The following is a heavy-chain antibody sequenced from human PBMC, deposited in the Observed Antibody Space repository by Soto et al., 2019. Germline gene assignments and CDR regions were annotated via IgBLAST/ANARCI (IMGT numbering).Heavy chain of an antibody. D-gene: IGHD3-16*02. Sequence: EVQLVESGGGLVQPGGSLRLSCAASGFDLNRYWMRWVRQAPGKALEWVANIKQDGSEQYYVDSVRGRFTISRENLKNSLNLQMNSLRPEDTAVYYCVRALTSGVYYDDGWETYLPRSYGLDVWGQGTTVTVSS. CDR2: IKQDGSEQ. CDR3: VRALTSGVYYDDGWETYLPRSYGLDV. CDR1: GFDLNRYW. V-gene: IGHV3-7*04. J-gene: IGHJ6*02.